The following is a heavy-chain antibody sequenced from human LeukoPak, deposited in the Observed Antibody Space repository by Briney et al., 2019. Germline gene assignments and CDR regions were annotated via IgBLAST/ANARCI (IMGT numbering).Heavy chain of an antibody. CDR1: GFTVGSNY. J-gene: IGHJ4*02. V-gene: IGHV3-53*04. CDR2: IYSGGST. CDR3: ARGIVVPAAHQGFDY. D-gene: IGHD2-2*01. Sequence: PGGSLRLSCAASGFTVGSNYMSWVRQAPGKGLEWVSVIYSGGSTYYADSVKGRFTISRHNSKNTLYLQMNSLRAEDTAVYYCARGIVVPAAHQGFDYWGQGTLVTVSS.